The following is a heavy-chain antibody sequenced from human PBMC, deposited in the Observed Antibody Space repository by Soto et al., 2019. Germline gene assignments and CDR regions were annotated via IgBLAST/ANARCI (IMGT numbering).Heavy chain of an antibody. CDR1: GGPFSGYY. CDR2: INHSGST. J-gene: IGHJ4*02. CDR3: ARGSSPNSNSSSPYFDY. Sequence: PSETLSLTYAVYGGPFSGYYWRWIRQPPGKGLEWIGEINHSGSTNYNPSLKSRVTISVDTSKNQFSLKLSSVTAADTAVYYCARGSSPNSNSSSPYFDYWGQGTLVT. D-gene: IGHD6-13*01. V-gene: IGHV4-34*01.